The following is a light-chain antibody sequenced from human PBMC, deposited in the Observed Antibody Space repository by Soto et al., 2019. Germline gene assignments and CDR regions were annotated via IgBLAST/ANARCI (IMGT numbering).Light chain of an antibody. J-gene: IGKJ5*01. CDR2: KAS. Sequence: DIQMTQSPSTLSASVGDRVTITCRASQSISSWLAWYQQKPEKAPKLLIYKASSLESGVPSRFSCSGSGTEFTLTISSLQPDDFATYYCQQYNSYPITFGQGKRLEIK. CDR1: QSISSW. CDR3: QQYNSYPIT. V-gene: IGKV1-5*03.